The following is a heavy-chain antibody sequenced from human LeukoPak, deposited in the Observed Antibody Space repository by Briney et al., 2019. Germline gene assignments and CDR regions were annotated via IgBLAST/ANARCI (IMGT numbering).Heavy chain of an antibody. CDR2: IYTSGST. V-gene: IGHV4-4*07. CDR3: ARDGYGSGSYSWFDP. Sequence: SEPLSLSCSVCGGSISCYYWRLIRLPAGEGVGWIGLIYTSGSTSYNPSLKSRVTMSADTSKNQFSLKLSSVTAADPAVYYCARDGYGSGSYSWFDPWSQATLVTVHS. J-gene: IGHJ5*02. D-gene: IGHD3-10*01. CDR1: GGSISCYY.